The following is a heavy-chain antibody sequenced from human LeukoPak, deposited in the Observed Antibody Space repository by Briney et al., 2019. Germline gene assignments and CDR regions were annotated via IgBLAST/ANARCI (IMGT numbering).Heavy chain of an antibody. V-gene: IGHV4-39*07. CDR2: IYYSGST. D-gene: IGHD2-8*01. Sequence: SETLSLTCTVSGGSISSSSYYWGWIRQPPGKGLEWIGSIYYSGSTYYNPSLKSRVTISVDTSKDQFSLKLSSVTAADTAVYYCARVGSGCTNGVCYDYYYYYMDVWGKGTTVTVSS. J-gene: IGHJ6*03. CDR1: GGSISSSSYY. CDR3: ARVGSGCTNGVCYDYYYYYMDV.